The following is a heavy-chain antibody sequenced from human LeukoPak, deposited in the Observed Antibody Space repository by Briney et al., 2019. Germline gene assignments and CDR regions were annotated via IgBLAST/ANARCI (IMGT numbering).Heavy chain of an antibody. CDR2: ISYDGSNK. D-gene: IGHD6-19*01. Sequence: PGGSLRLSCAASGFTFSSYAMHWVRQAPGKGLEWVAVISYDGSNKYYADSVKGRFTIPRDNSKNTLYLQMNSLRAEDTAVYYCASGTYSSGWLPFDYWGQGTLVTVSS. CDR1: GFTFSSYA. J-gene: IGHJ4*02. V-gene: IGHV3-30-3*01. CDR3: ASGTYSSGWLPFDY.